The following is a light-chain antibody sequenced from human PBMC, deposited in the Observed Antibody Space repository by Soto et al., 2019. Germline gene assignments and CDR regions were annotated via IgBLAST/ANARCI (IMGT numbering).Light chain of an antibody. Sequence: DIRMPQSPSTLSASVGDRVTITCRVSQSISSWLAWYQQKPGKAPKLLIYDASSLESGVPSRFSGSGSGTEFTLTISSLQPDDFATYYCQKYNRYSSWTFGQGTKVDIK. CDR2: DAS. CDR3: QKYNRYSSWT. J-gene: IGKJ1*01. V-gene: IGKV1-5*01. CDR1: QSISSW.